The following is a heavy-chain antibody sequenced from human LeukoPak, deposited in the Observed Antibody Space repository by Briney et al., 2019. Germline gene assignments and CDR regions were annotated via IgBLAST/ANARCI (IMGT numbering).Heavy chain of an antibody. V-gene: IGHV4-59*01. Sequence: SETLSLTCTVSGGSISSYYWSWIRQPPGKGLEWIGYIYYSGSTNYNPSLKSRVTISVDTSKNQFSLKLSSVTAADTAVYYCARQRQLQFDYWGQGTLVTVSS. CDR1: GGSISSYY. CDR3: ARQRQLQFDY. J-gene: IGHJ4*02. CDR2: IYYSGST. D-gene: IGHD2-2*01.